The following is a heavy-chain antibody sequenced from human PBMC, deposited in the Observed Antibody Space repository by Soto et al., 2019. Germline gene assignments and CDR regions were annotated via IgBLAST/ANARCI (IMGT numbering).Heavy chain of an antibody. J-gene: IGHJ4*02. CDR2: IKQDGSEK. Sequence: EVQLVESGGGLVPPGGSLRLYCAGAGFTFSSYWMSWVRQAAGKGLEWVANIKQDGSEKYYVDSVNGRFTTSRDNAKNSLYLQMHSLRVEDTAVYYCAREKRANGYFDYWGQGTLVAVSP. CDR3: AREKRANGYFDY. CDR1: GFTFSSYW. D-gene: IGHD6-25*01. V-gene: IGHV3-7*01.